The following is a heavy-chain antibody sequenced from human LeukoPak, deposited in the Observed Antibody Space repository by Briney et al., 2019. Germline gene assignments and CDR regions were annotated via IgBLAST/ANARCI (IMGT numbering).Heavy chain of an antibody. J-gene: IGHJ4*02. CDR2: MNPNSGNT. CDR1: GYTFTSYD. CDR3: ALWFGRLYSDY. D-gene: IGHD3-10*01. V-gene: IGHV1-8*01. Sequence: ASVKVSCKSSGYTFTSYDINWVRRATGQGLEWMGWMNPNSGNTGYAQKFQGRVTMTRDTSISTAYMELSSLRSEDTAVYYCALWFGRLYSDYWGQGTLVTVSS.